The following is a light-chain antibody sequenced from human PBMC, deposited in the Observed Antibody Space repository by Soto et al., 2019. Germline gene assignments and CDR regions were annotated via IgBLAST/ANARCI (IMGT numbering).Light chain of an antibody. CDR2: GAS. CDR1: QSVSSSY. V-gene: IGKV3-20*01. Sequence: EIVLTQSPGTLSLSPGERATLSCRASQSVSSSYLAWNQQKPGQAPRLLIYGASSRATGIPDRLSGSGSGTDLTLTISRLEPEDFAVYYGQQYGSSPETCGQGPRVEI. J-gene: IGKJ1*01. CDR3: QQYGSSPET.